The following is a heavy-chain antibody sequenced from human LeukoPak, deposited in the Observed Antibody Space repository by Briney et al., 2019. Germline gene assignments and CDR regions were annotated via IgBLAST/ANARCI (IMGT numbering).Heavy chain of an antibody. CDR3: ARHGLGGSGSYSRY. J-gene: IGHJ4*02. Sequence: GESLQISCQGSGSSFTTYWIGWVRQMPGKGLEWMGIIYPGDSDTTYSPAFQGQVTISVDKSVNTAYLQWSSLKPSDTAVYYCARHGLGGSGSYSRYWGQGTLVTVSS. CDR1: GSSFTTYW. D-gene: IGHD1-26*01. V-gene: IGHV5-51*01. CDR2: IYPGDSDT.